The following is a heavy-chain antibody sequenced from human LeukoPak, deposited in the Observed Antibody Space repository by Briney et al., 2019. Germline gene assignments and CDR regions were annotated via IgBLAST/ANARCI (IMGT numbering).Heavy chain of an antibody. CDR1: GFTFRSYE. D-gene: IGHD6-19*01. J-gene: IGHJ1*01. V-gene: IGHV3-21*01. CDR3: ASRKSSGWLDYFQH. Sequence: GGSLRLSCAASGFTFRSYEMNWVRQAPGKGLEWVSSISSSSSYKYYADSVKGRFTISRDNAKNSLYLQMNSLRAEDTAVYYCASRKSSGWLDYFQHWGQGTLVTVSS. CDR2: ISSSSSYK.